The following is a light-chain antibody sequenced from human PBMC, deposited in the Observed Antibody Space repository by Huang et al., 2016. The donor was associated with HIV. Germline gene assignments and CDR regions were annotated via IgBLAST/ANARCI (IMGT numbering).Light chain of an antibody. CDR3: QQRTNWPTWT. Sequence: EIVLTQSPATLSLSPGERATLSCRASQSVSSYLAWYQQKPGQAPRLLIYDASTRATCIPARFSGSGSGTDLTLTISSLEPEDFAVYYRQQRTNWPTWTFGQGTKVEIK. CDR1: QSVSSY. V-gene: IGKV3-11*01. J-gene: IGKJ1*01. CDR2: DAS.